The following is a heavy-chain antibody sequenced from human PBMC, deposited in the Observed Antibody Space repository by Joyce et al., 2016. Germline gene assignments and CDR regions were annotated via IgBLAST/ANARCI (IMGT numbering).Heavy chain of an antibody. CDR3: ARDVLMVRGPLGY. CDR2: IYYSGST. CDR1: GGSISSSSYY. D-gene: IGHD3-10*01. J-gene: IGHJ4*02. V-gene: IGHV4-39*07. Sequence: QLQLQESGPGLVKPSETLSLTCTVSGGSISSSSYYWGGIRQPPGKGLEWIVSIYYSGSTYYNPSLKSRVTVSVDTSKNQISLKLRSVTAADTAVYYCARDVLMVRGPLGYWGQGTLVSVSS.